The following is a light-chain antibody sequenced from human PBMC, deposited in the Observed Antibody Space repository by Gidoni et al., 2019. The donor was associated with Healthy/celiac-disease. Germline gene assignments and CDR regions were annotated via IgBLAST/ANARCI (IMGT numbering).Light chain of an antibody. J-gene: IGLJ2*01. V-gene: IGLV1-44*01. CDR3: AAWDDSLNAVV. Sequence: QSVLTQPPSASGTPGQRVTISCSGSSSNIGSNTVNWYQQLPGTAPNLLIYSNNQRPSGVPARFSGSTAGTSASLAISGLQSEDEADYYCAAWDDSLNAVVFGGGTKLTVL. CDR2: SNN. CDR1: SSNIGSNT.